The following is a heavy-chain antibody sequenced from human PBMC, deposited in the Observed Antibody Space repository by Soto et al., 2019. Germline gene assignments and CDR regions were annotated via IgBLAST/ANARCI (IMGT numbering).Heavy chain of an antibody. CDR3: ARGHYDFWSGYFATIDS. D-gene: IGHD3-3*01. J-gene: IGHJ4*02. V-gene: IGHV4-59*08. CDR1: GGSISSYY. CDR2: MHNSGST. Sequence: TSGTLSLTCTVSGGSISSYYWSWIRQPPGKGLEWIGYMHNSGSTKYNPSLKSRVTISADTSKNQFSLKLSSVTAADSAVYYCARGHYDFWSGYFATIDSWGQGTLVT.